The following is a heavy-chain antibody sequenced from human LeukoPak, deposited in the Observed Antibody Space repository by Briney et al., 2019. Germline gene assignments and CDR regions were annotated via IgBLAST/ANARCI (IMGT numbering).Heavy chain of an antibody. CDR1: GGSISSYY. CDR3: ARDLGVMVRAFDI. D-gene: IGHD5-18*01. CDR2: IYYSGST. V-gene: IGHV4-59*01. J-gene: IGHJ3*02. Sequence: SETLSLTCTVSGGSISSYYWSWIRQPPGKRLEWIGYIYYSGSTSYNPSLKSRVTISVDTSKNQLSLKLSSVTAADTAVYYCARDLGVMVRAFDIWGQGTMVTVSS.